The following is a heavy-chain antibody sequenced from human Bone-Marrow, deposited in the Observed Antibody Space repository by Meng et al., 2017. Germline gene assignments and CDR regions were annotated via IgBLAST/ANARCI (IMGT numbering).Heavy chain of an antibody. Sequence: SVKVSCKASGDTFSSYTISWVRQAPGQGLEWMGRINPILGIANYAQKFQGRVTITADKSTSTAYMELSSLRSEDTAVYYCARVVGALDAFDIWGQGTMVTVSS. V-gene: IGHV1-69*10. CDR1: GDTFSSYT. CDR3: ARVVGALDAFDI. J-gene: IGHJ3*02. D-gene: IGHD1-26*01. CDR2: INPILGIA.